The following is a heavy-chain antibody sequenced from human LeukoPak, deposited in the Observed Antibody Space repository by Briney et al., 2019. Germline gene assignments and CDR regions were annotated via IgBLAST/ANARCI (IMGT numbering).Heavy chain of an antibody. CDR2: IIPILGTA. CDR1: GGTFSSYA. V-gene: IGHV1-69*13. CDR3: ARTYYDSSGYLYYFDY. D-gene: IGHD3-22*01. J-gene: IGHJ4*02. Sequence: SVKVSCKASGGTFSSYAISWVRQAPGQGLEWMGGIIPILGTANYAQKFQGRVTITADESTSTAYMELSSLRSEDTAVYYCARTYYDSSGYLYYFDYWGQGTLVTVSS.